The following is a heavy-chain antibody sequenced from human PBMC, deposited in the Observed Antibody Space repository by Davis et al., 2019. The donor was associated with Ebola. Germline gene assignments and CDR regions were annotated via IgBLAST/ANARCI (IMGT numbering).Heavy chain of an antibody. CDR2: ISSNGGST. Sequence: GGSLRLSCSASGFTFSSYAMHWVRQAPGKGLEYVSAISSNGGSTYYADSVKGRFTISRDNSKNTLYLQMSSLRAEDTAVYHCVKATYSSLYGFDYWGQGTLVTVSS. CDR1: GFTFSSYA. D-gene: IGHD6-19*01. CDR3: VKATYSSLYGFDY. V-gene: IGHV3-64D*08. J-gene: IGHJ4*02.